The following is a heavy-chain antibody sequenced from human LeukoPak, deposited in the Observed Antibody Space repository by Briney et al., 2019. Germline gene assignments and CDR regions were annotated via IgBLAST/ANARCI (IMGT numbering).Heavy chain of an antibody. D-gene: IGHD3-22*01. CDR1: GYTFTSFG. V-gene: IGHV1-18*01. J-gene: IGHJ4*02. CDR2: ISAYNGNT. Sequence: ASVKVSCKASGYTFTSFGIIWVRQAPGQGLEWMGWISAYNGNTNYAQKVQGRITMTTDRSTSTAYMELRSLRPDDTAVYYCARELGRDSSGYYPLDYWGQGTLVTVSS. CDR3: ARELGRDSSGYYPLDY.